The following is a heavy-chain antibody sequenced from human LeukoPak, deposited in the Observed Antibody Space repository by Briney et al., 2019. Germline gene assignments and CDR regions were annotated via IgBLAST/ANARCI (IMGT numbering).Heavy chain of an antibody. CDR1: GYTFTNYW. V-gene: IGHV5-51*01. J-gene: IGHJ4*02. CDR2: IYPGDSDT. CDR3: ARRRDTSMMNPLFHPFDY. D-gene: IGHD5-18*01. Sequence: GESLKISCKASGYTFTNYWIGWVRQMPGKGLEWMGIIYPGDSDTRYSPSFRGQVIISADKSIRTAYLQWTSLKASDTAMYYCARRRDTSMMNPLFHPFDYWGQGTLVTVSS.